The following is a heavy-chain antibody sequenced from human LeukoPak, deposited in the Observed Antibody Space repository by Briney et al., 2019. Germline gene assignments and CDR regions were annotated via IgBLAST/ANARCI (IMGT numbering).Heavy chain of an antibody. V-gene: IGHV3-30-3*01. CDR2: ISYDGSNK. D-gene: IGHD3-22*01. J-gene: IGHJ5*02. CDR3: AGRAYYYDSSGYPIRGFDP. Sequence: GGSLRLSCAASGFTFSSYAMHWVRQAPGKGLEWVAVISYDGSNKYYADSVKGRFTISRDNSKNTLYLQMNSLRAEDTAVYYCAGRAYYYDSSGYPIRGFDPWGQGTLVTVSS. CDR1: GFTFSSYA.